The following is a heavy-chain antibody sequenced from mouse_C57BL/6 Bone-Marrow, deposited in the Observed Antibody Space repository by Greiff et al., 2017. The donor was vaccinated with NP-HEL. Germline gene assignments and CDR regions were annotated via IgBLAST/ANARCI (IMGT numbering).Heavy chain of an antibody. J-gene: IGHJ4*01. CDR2: ISSGGSYT. Sequence: EVKLMESGGDLVKPGGSLKLSCAASGFTFSSYGMSWVRQTPDKRLEWVATISSGGSYTYYPDSVKGRFTISRDNAKNTLYLQMSSLKSEDTAMYYCARRNWDDYAMDYWGQGTSVTVSS. V-gene: IGHV5-6*02. CDR1: GFTFSSYG. D-gene: IGHD4-1*01. CDR3: ARRNWDDYAMDY.